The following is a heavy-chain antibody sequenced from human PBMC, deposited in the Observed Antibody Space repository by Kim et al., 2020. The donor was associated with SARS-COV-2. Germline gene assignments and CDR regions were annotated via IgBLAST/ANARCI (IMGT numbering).Heavy chain of an antibody. J-gene: IGHJ4*02. Sequence: YYNPPLKGRVTISVDTAKNQFALKLSSVTAADTAVYYCATSIAAAGPFDYWGQGTLVTVSS. D-gene: IGHD6-13*01. V-gene: IGHV4-31*02. CDR3: ATSIAAAGPFDY.